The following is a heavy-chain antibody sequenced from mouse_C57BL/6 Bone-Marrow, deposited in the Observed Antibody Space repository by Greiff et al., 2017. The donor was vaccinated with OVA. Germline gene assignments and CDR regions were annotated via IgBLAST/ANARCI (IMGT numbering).Heavy chain of an antibody. J-gene: IGHJ2*01. D-gene: IGHD2-1*01. CDR2: IHPNSGST. Sequence: VQLQQPGAELVKPGASVKLSCKASGYTFTSYWMHWVKQRPGQGLEWIGMIHPNSGSTNYNEKFKSKATLTVDKCSSTAYMQLSSLTSEDSAVYYCARPIYYGNWDYWGQGTTLTVSS. CDR3: ARPIYYGNWDY. CDR1: GYTFTSYW. V-gene: IGHV1-64*01.